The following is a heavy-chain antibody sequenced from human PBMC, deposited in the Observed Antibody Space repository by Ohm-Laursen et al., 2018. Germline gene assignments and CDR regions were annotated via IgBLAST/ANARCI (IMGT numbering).Heavy chain of an antibody. D-gene: IGHD3-10*01. J-gene: IGHJ4*02. V-gene: IGHV1-46*01. CDR2: INPSGGST. CDR3: ARRAYYYGSGSYYLNY. CDR1: GYTFTSYY. Sequence: ASVKVSCNASGYTFTSYYMHWVRQAPGQGLEWMGIINPSGGSTSYAQKFQGRVTMTRDTSTSTVYMELSSLRSEDTAVYCCARRAYYYGSGSYYLNYWGQGTLVTVSS.